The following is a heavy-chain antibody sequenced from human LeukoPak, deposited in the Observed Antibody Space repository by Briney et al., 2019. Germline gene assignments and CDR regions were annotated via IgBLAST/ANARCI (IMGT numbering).Heavy chain of an antibody. D-gene: IGHD3-10*01. Sequence: GGSLRLSCAASGFIFSNYAMSWVRQAPGKGLGWVSAITNSGGTTYYADSVKGRFTISRDNSKNTLYLQMNSLRAEDTAVYYCAKFLGVSVWYGISGPWGQGTLVTVSS. V-gene: IGHV3-23*01. J-gene: IGHJ5*02. CDR1: GFIFSNYA. CDR3: AKFLGVSVWYGISGP. CDR2: ITNSGGTT.